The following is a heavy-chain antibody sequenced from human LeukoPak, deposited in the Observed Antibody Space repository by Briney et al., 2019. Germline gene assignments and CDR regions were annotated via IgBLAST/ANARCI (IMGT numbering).Heavy chain of an antibody. CDR3: ARGGYCTSTNCYYNYYFDY. CDR1: GYTFTGYY. CDR2: INPNSGGT. J-gene: IGHJ4*02. D-gene: IGHD2-2*01. Sequence: ASVKVSCKASGYTFTGYYMHWVRQAPGQGLVWMGWINPNSGGTNYAQKFQGRVTMTRDTSISTAYMELSRLTSDDTAVYYCARGGYCTSTNCYYNYYFDYWGQGALVTVSS. V-gene: IGHV1-2*02.